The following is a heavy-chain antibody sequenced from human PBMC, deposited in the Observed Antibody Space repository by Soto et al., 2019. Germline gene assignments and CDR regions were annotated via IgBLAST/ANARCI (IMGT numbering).Heavy chain of an antibody. V-gene: IGHV1-2*04. J-gene: IGHJ3*02. CDR3: AGGQPVAAAGADGFAI. CDR2: INPNSGGT. Sequence: QVQLVQSGAEVKKPGASVKVSCKASGYTFTGYYMHWVRQAPGQGLEWMGWINPNSGGTNYAQKFQCWVTMTRDTXIXXASKRLSRLRSDDTAVYYCAGGQPVAAAGADGFAIWGKGTMVTVSS. D-gene: IGHD6-13*01. CDR1: GYTFTGYY.